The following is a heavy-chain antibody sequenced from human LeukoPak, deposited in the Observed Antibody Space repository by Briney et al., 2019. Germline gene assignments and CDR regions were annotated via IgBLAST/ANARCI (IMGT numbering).Heavy chain of an antibody. V-gene: IGHV3-48*03. Sequence: GGSLRLSCAASGXTFSNYEMNWVRQAPGKGLEWVSYISSSGSTIFYADSVKGPFTISRDNAKNSLYVQMNSLRAEDTAVYYCARGRSSGWRSLYYFDCWGQGTLVTVSS. D-gene: IGHD6-19*01. CDR3: ARGRSSGWRSLYYFDC. CDR2: ISSSGSTI. CDR1: GXTFSNYE. J-gene: IGHJ4*02.